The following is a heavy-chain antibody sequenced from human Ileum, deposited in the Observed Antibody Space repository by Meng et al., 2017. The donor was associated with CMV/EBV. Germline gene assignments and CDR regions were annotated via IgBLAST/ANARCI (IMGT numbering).Heavy chain of an antibody. CDR1: GGSIYSSTYY. D-gene: IGHD1-14*01. CDR2: NYYSGST. J-gene: IGHJ3*02. CDR3: AREKTYGSSALDI. V-gene: IGHV4-39*07. Sequence: SETLSLTCTVSGGSIYSSTYYWVWIRQPPGKGLVWIGNNYYSGSTNYNPSLKSLITVSVDTSNSQFSLKLTSMTAADTAVYYCAREKTYGSSALDIWGQGTMVTVSS.